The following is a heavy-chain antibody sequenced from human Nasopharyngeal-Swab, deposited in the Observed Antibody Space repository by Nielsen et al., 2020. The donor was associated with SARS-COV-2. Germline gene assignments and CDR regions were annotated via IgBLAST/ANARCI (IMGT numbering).Heavy chain of an antibody. V-gene: IGHV3-49*04. Sequence: GESLKISCTASGFTFGDYAMSWVRQAPGKGPEWVGFIRSKAYGGTTEYAASVKGRFTISRDDSKSIAYLQMNSLKTEDTAVYYCTAVVTALWGQGTLVTVSS. CDR3: TAVVTAL. CDR1: GFTFGDYA. CDR2: IRSKAYGGTT. J-gene: IGHJ4*02. D-gene: IGHD2-21*02.